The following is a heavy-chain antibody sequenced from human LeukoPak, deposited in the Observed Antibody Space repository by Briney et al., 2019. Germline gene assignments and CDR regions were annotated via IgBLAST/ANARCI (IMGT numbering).Heavy chain of an antibody. CDR3: ARDWVGEN. CDR2: VYYSGPT. CDR1: GGSISSSSYF. J-gene: IGHJ4*02. D-gene: IGHD3-16*01. Sequence: PSETLSLTCTVSGGSISSSSYFWGWIRQPPGKGLEWIGSVYYSGPTKYNPSLKSRVNISVDTSKNQFSLRLNSVTAADTAVYYCARDWVGENWGQGTLVTVSS. V-gene: IGHV4-39*07.